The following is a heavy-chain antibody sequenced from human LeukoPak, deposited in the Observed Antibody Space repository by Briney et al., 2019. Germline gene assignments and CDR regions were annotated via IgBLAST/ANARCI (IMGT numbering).Heavy chain of an antibody. D-gene: IGHD6-19*01. V-gene: IGHV3-9*01. Sequence: GGSLRLSCAASGFTFDDYAMHWVRQPPGKGLEWVSGISWNSGTIGYADSVKGRFTISRDNTKNSLYLQMNSLRAEDTALYCCAKGKHIAVAGLFDYWGQGTLVTVSS. CDR3: AKGKHIAVAGLFDY. CDR2: ISWNSGTI. J-gene: IGHJ4*02. CDR1: GFTFDDYA.